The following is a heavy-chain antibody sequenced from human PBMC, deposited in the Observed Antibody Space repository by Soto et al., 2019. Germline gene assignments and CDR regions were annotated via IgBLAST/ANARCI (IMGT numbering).Heavy chain of an antibody. CDR3: AAATTWNFHFPY. CDR2: IWYDGSNK. J-gene: IGHJ4*02. V-gene: IGHV3-33*03. D-gene: IGHD1-7*01. Sequence: QAQLVESGGGVVQPGTSLRLSCAASGFTISTHGMHWVRQAPGKGLEWLANIWYDGSNKFYAESVKGRFSISKDNSKNTCYLQMSSLRAEDTAVYYCAAATTWNFHFPYGGQGTQVTVSS. CDR1: GFTISTHG.